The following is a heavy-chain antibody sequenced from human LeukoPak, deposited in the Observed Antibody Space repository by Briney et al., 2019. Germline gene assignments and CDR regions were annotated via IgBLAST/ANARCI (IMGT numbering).Heavy chain of an antibody. CDR2: IYSGGST. D-gene: IGHD5-24*01. CDR1: GFTVSSNY. Sequence: GGSLRLSCAASGFTVSSNYMSWVRQAPRKGLEWVSVIYSGGSTYYADSVKGRFTISRDNAKNTLYLQMNSLRAEDTAVYYCARDLWGDRDGFFDSWGPGTLVTVSS. CDR3: ARDLWGDRDGFFDS. J-gene: IGHJ4*02. V-gene: IGHV3-53*01.